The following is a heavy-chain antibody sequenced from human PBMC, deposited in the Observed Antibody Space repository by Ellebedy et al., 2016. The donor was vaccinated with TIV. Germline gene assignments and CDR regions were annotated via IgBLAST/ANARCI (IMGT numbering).Heavy chain of an antibody. Sequence: GESLKISXAASGFTFSSYSMNWVRQAPGKGLEWVSSISSSSSYIYYADSVKGRFTISRDNAKNSLYLQMNSLRAEDTAVYYCASLYGSGSYSNYYYGMDVWGQGTTVTVSS. J-gene: IGHJ6*02. CDR1: GFTFSSYS. CDR3: ASLYGSGSYSNYYYGMDV. D-gene: IGHD3-10*01. V-gene: IGHV3-21*01. CDR2: ISSSSSYI.